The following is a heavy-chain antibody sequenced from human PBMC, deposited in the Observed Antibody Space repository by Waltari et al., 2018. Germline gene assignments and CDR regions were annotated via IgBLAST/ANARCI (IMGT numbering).Heavy chain of an antibody. CDR3: ARMVWTMVRGAQGEN. D-gene: IGHD3-10*01. Sequence: QVQLQQWGAGLLKPSETLSLTCAVYGGSFSGYYWSWIRQPPGKGLELIGEINHSGSTNYNPSLKSRVTISVDTSKNQFSLKLSSVTAADTAVYYCARMVWTMVRGAQGENWGQGTLVTVSS. CDR1: GGSFSGYY. V-gene: IGHV4-34*01. J-gene: IGHJ4*02. CDR2: INHSGST.